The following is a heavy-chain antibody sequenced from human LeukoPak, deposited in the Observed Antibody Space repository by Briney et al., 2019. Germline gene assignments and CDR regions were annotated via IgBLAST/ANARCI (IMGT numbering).Heavy chain of an antibody. V-gene: IGHV3-30*02. Sequence: GGSLRLSCAASGFTFSSYSMNWVRQAPGKGLEGVAFIRYDGSKKYYADSVKGGFTISRDNAKNTLYLQMNSQTDEDTDGYYFATLPNSYASSGYFLYAFNIWGQGTVVTVSS. D-gene: IGHD3-22*01. CDR1: GFTFSSYS. J-gene: IGHJ3*02. CDR2: IRYDGSKK. CDR3: ATLPNSYASSGYFLYAFNI.